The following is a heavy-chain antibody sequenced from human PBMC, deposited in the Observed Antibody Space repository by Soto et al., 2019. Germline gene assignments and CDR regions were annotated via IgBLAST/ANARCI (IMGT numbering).Heavy chain of an antibody. CDR2: IYYSGST. D-gene: IGHD2-21*02. V-gene: IGHV4-59*01. CDR3: ARGYVVTTHYYMDV. CDR1: GGSISSYY. J-gene: IGHJ6*03. Sequence: SETLSLTCTISGGSISSYYWSWIRQPPGKGLEWIGYIYYSGSTNYNPSLKSRVTISVDTSKNQFSLKLSSVTAADTAVYYCARGYVVTTHYYMDVWGKGTTVTVSS.